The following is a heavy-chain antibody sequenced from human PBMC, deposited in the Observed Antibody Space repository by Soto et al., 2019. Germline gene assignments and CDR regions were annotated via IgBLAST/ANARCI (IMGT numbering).Heavy chain of an antibody. CDR1: GGSVNNGNYY. D-gene: IGHD2-21*01. J-gene: IGHJ5*02. Sequence: PSETLSLTCTVSGGSVNNGNYYWSWIRQPPGKELEWIGYVYYTGSTYSNPSLKSRLTLTIDTSKNQFSLNLTSVTAADTAIYYCARDLRVFRGLSGLLNWFDPWGQGALVTVSS. V-gene: IGHV4-61*01. CDR3: ARDLRVFRGLSGLLNWFDP. CDR2: VYYTGST.